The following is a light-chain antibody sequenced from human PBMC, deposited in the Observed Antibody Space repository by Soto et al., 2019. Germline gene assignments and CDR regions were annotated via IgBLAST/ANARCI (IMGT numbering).Light chain of an antibody. CDR1: QGIRDD. Sequence: AIQMTQSPSSLSASIGDRVTITCRASQGIRDDLGWYRQRPGKAPGLLIFAASSLQGGVPSRFSGSGSGTDFTLTISSLQPEDFATYFCLQDYTYPWTFGQGTKVDIK. CDR3: LQDYTYPWT. CDR2: AAS. J-gene: IGKJ1*01. V-gene: IGKV1-6*01.